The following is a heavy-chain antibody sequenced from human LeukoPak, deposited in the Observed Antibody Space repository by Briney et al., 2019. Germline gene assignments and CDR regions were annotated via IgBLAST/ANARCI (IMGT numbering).Heavy chain of an antibody. CDR3: AREAYCGGDCYIDY. V-gene: IGHV3-66*01. Sequence: GGSLRLSCAASGFTFSSYSMNWVRQAPGKGLEWVSVIYSGGSTYYADSVKGRFTISRDNSKNTLYLQMNSLRAEDTAVYYCAREAYCGGDCYIDYWGQGTLVTVSS. J-gene: IGHJ4*02. D-gene: IGHD2-21*02. CDR2: IYSGGST. CDR1: GFTFSSYS.